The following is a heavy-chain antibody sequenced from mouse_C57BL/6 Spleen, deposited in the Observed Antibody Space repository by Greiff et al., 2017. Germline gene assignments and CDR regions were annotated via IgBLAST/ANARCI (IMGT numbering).Heavy chain of an antibody. CDR3: ARDGDGYYFDY. J-gene: IGHJ2*01. D-gene: IGHD1-2*01. V-gene: IGHV1-42*01. CDR1: GYSFTGYY. CDR2: INPSTGGT. Sequence: EVMLVESGPELVKPGASVKISCKASGYSFTGYYMNWVKQSPEKSLEWIGEINPSTGGTTYNQKFKAKATLTVDKSSSTAYMQLKSLTSEDSAVYYCARDGDGYYFDYWGQGTTLTVSS.